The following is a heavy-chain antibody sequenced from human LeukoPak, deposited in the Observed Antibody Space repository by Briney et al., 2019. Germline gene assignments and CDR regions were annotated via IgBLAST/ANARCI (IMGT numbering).Heavy chain of an antibody. J-gene: IGHJ3*02. D-gene: IGHD6-19*01. V-gene: IGHV1-8*01. CDR2: MNPNSGNT. CDR3: ARGFIAVAGDDAFDI. CDR1: GYTFASYD. Sequence: ASVKVSFKASGYTFASYDINWVRQATGQGLEWMGWMNPNSGNTGYAQKFQGRVTMTRNTSISTAYMELSSLRSEDTAVYYCARGFIAVAGDDAFDIWGQGTMVTVSS.